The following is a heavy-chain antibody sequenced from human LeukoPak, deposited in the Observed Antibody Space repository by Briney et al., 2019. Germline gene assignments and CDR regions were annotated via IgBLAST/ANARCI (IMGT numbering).Heavy chain of an antibody. V-gene: IGHV3-21*06. CDR2: LSSSSSYI. CDR1: GFTFSSYS. Sequence: GGSLRLSCAASGFTFSSYSMNWVRQAPGKGLEWVSSLSSSSSYIYYADSVKGRFTISRDNAKNLLFLQMNSLRAEDTAIYYCTRDADPIGLRDYWGQGTLVTVSS. J-gene: IGHJ4*02. D-gene: IGHD6-25*01. CDR3: TRDADPIGLRDY.